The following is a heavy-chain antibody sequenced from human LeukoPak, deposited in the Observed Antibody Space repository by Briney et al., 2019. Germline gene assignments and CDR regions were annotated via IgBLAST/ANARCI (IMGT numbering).Heavy chain of an antibody. Sequence: GGSLRLSCAASGFTFSSYAIHWVRQAPGKGLEWVAVISYDGRNKYYADSVKGRFTISRDNSKNTLYLQMNSLRAEDTAVYYCARPHMGGAFDIWGQGTMVTVSS. D-gene: IGHD2-21*01. CDR2: ISYDGRNK. CDR1: GFTFSSYA. V-gene: IGHV3-30-3*02. J-gene: IGHJ3*02. CDR3: ARPHMGGAFDI.